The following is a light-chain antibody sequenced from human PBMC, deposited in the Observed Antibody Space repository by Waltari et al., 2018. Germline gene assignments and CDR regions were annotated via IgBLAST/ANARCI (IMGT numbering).Light chain of an antibody. CDR3: QQSYSTLLWT. Sequence: DIQMTQSPSSLSASVGDRVTITCRASQSISSYLNWYQQKPGKAPNILIYAASSLQSGVPSRFSGSGAGTDFTLTISSLQPEDFATYYCQQSYSTLLWTFGQGTKVEIK. CDR1: QSISSY. V-gene: IGKV1-39*01. CDR2: AAS. J-gene: IGKJ1*01.